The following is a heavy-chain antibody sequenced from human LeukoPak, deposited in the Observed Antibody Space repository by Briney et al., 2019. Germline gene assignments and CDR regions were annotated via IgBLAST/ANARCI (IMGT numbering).Heavy chain of an antibody. CDR1: GFTVSSNY. Sequence: GGSLRLSCAASGFTVSSNYMSWVRQAPGKGLEWVSVIYSGGSTYYADSVKGRFTISRDNSKNTLYLQMNSLRAEDTAVYYCASSSIDYYYYYYYMDVWGKGTTVTVSS. CDR2: IYSGGST. CDR3: ASSSIDYYYYYYYMDV. V-gene: IGHV3-66*02. J-gene: IGHJ6*03.